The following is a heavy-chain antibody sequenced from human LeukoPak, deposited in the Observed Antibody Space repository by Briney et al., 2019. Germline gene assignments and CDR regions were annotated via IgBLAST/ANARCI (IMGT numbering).Heavy chain of an antibody. J-gene: IGHJ6*02. V-gene: IGHV4-39*07. CDR3: ARLKWSTRYYYYGMDV. CDR1: GGSISSSSYY. CDR2: IYYSGST. Sequence: SETLSLTCTVSGGSISSSSYYWGWIRQPPGKGLEWIGSIYYSGSTNYNPSLKSRVTISVDTSKNQFSLKLSSVTAADTAVYYCARLKWSTRYYYYGMDVWGQGTTVTVSS. D-gene: IGHD2-15*01.